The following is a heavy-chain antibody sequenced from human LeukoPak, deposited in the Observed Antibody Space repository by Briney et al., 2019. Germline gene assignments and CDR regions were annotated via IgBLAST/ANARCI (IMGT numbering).Heavy chain of an antibody. V-gene: IGHV3-23*01. CDR1: GFTFSSYA. J-gene: IGHJ4*02. D-gene: IGHD3-10*01. CDR2: ISGSGGST. Sequence: PGGSLRLSCAASGFTFSSYAMSWVRQAPGKGLEWVSAISGSGGSTYYADSVKGRFTISRDNSKNTLYLQMNSLRAEDTAVYYCAKDRVWFGERNPFHYWGQGTLVTVSS. CDR3: AKDRVWFGERNPFHY.